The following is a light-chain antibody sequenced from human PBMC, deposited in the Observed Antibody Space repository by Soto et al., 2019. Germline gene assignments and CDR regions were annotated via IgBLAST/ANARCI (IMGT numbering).Light chain of an antibody. V-gene: IGLV9-49*01. Sequence: QSVLTQPASASASLGASVTLTCTLSSGYSNYKVDWYQQRPGKGPRFVMRVGTGGIVGSKGDGIPDRFSVLGSGLNRYLTIKNIQEEDESDYHCGADHGSGSNFVYLVFGGGTKLTV. CDR3: GADHGSGSNFVYLV. J-gene: IGLJ2*01. CDR1: SGYSNYK. CDR2: VGTGGIVG.